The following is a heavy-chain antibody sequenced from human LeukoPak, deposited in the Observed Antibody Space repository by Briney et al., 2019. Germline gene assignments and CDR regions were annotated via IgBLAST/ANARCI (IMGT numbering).Heavy chain of an antibody. J-gene: IGHJ4*02. Sequence: PGGSLRLSCAASGFTFSSYAMSWVRQAPGKGLEWVSAISGSGGSTYYADSVKGRFTISRDNSKNTLYLQMNSLRAEDTAVYYCAKDRSKGSSTSCYGYWGQGTLVTVSS. CDR1: GFTFSSYA. D-gene: IGHD2-2*01. CDR2: ISGSGGST. V-gene: IGHV3-23*01. CDR3: AKDRSKGSSTSCYGY.